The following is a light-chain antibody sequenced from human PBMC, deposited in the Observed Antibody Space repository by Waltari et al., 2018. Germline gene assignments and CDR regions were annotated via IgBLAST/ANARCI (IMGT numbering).Light chain of an antibody. Sequence: DIQXTQSXSSLSASXGDXVXXTCRASQSISSYLNWYQQKPGKAPKLLIYAASSLQSGVPSRFSGSGSGTDFTLTISSLQPEDFATYYCQQSYSTPQTFGQGTKVEIK. CDR1: QSISSY. CDR2: AAS. V-gene: IGKV1-39*01. J-gene: IGKJ1*01. CDR3: QQSYSTPQT.